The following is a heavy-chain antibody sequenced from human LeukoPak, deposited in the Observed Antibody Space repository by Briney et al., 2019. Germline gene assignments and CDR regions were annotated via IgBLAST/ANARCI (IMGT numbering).Heavy chain of an antibody. CDR3: ARSRYLDY. J-gene: IGHJ4*02. Sequence: GGSLRLSCAASGFTFRSYWMSWVRQAPGKGLEWVANIKQDGSEKYYVDSVKGRFTISRDNAKNSLYLQMNSLRAEDTAVYYCARSRYLDYWGQGTLVTVFS. CDR2: IKQDGSEK. CDR1: GFTFRSYW. V-gene: IGHV3-7*01.